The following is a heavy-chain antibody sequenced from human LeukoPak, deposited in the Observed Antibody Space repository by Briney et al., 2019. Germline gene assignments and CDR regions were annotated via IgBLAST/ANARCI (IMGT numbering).Heavy chain of an antibody. J-gene: IGHJ4*02. Sequence: PGGSLRLSCTVSGFSFSGYAFTWVRQAPGKGLEFVSSISVTGSNIYYADSVKGRFTITRGNSKNTLDLQMNSLRSEDTAVYFCARDRTRSVGSGLGRALMLVYWGQGTLVTVSS. V-gene: IGHV3-23*01. CDR1: GFSFSGYA. D-gene: IGHD6-6*01. CDR2: ISVTGSNI. CDR3: ARDRTRSVGSGLGRALMLVY.